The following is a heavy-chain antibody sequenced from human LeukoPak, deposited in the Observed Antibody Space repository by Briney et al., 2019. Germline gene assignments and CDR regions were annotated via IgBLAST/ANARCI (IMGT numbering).Heavy chain of an antibody. J-gene: IGHJ6*03. CDR2: INLTGRT. D-gene: IGHD3-3*01. CDR3: ARGGGGVIITSYYYYLDV. CDR1: GGSFSGYY. Sequence: SETLSLTCAVYGGSFSGYYWSWSRQPPGKAQERIGEINLTGRTNYNPSLKSRVTISLDTSTNQFSLKLTSVTAADTAVYYCARGGGGVIITSYYYYLDVWAKGTTVTVSS. V-gene: IGHV4-34*01.